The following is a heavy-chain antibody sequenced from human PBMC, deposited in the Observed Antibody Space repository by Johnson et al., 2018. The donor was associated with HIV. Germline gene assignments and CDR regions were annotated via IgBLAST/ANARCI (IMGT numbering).Heavy chain of an antibody. CDR3: AKDPSYIVATAMTDAFDI. CDR1: GFTFSSYG. Sequence: QVQLVESGGGVVQPGGSLRLSCAASGFTFSSYGMHWVRQAPGKGLEWVAFIRHDGSNKYYADSVKGRFTLSRDNSKNTLYLQMNSLRAEDTAVYYCAKDPSYIVATAMTDAFDIWGQGTMVTVSS. J-gene: IGHJ3*02. V-gene: IGHV3-30*02. D-gene: IGHD5-12*01. CDR2: IRHDGSNK.